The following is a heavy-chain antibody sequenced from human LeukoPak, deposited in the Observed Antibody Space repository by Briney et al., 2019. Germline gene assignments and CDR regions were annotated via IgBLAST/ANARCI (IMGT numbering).Heavy chain of an antibody. CDR1: VGSFSAYH. Sequence: PSETLSLTCAVYVGSFSAYHWSWIRQPPGKGLEWIGEINHSGNTNSNPSLKSRVTISVDTSKNQFSLKVTSVTAADTAVYYCARGQGSYRLFDYWGQGTLVTVSS. J-gene: IGHJ4*02. CDR3: ARGQGSYRLFDY. CDR2: INHSGNT. V-gene: IGHV4-34*01. D-gene: IGHD1-26*01.